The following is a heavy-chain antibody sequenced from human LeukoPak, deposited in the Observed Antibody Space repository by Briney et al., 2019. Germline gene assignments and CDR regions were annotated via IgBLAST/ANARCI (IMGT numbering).Heavy chain of an antibody. Sequence: GASVTLSCKASGYTFTSHYMHWLRQAPGQGLEWMGIVHPSGSSTAYAQEFQGRVTMTRDTATSTVYMELSGLRSEDTAVYYCARISMTTSGWYFDLWGRGSLVTVSS. CDR2: VHPSGSST. J-gene: IGHJ2*01. CDR1: GYTFTSHY. CDR3: ARISMTTSGWYFDL. V-gene: IGHV1-46*01. D-gene: IGHD1-1*01.